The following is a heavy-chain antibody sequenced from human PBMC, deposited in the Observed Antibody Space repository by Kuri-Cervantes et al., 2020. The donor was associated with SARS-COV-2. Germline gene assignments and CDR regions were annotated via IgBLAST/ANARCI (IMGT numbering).Heavy chain of an antibody. CDR2: ISGSGGST. Sequence: GGSLRLSCAASGFTFSSYWMHWVRQAPGKGPEWVSAISGSGGSTYYADSVKGRFTISRDNSKNTLYLQMNSLRAEDTAVYYCAKDLGRPNWFDPWGQGTLVTVSS. CDR3: AKDLGRPNWFDP. J-gene: IGHJ5*02. V-gene: IGHV3-23*01. CDR1: GFTFSSYW.